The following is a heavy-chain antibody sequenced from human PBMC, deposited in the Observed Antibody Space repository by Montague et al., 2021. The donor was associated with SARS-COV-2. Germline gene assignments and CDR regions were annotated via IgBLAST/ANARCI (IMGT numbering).Heavy chain of an antibody. D-gene: IGHD3-10*01. CDR1: GGSISSSSYY. Sequence: SETLSLTCTVSGGSISSSSYYWGWIRQPPGKGLEWIGTIYYSGSTYYNPSLKSRVTISVDTSKNQFSMKLSSVTAADTAMYYCARGFLVRRSYFGLDVWGQGTTVIVSS. CDR3: ARGFLVRRSYFGLDV. J-gene: IGHJ6*02. CDR2: IYYSGST. V-gene: IGHV4-39*07.